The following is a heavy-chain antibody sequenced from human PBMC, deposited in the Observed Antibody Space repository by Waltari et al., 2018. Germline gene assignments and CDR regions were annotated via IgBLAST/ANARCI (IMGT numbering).Heavy chain of an antibody. CDR1: GYTFSSYW. D-gene: IGHD3-16*01. Sequence: EAQLVESGGGLVQPGGSLRLSCVGSGYTFSSYWVRWIRQAPGRGLEGVASIQENGRAKTYVDSVRGRFSVSRDNDRNSVYLQMNSLRAEDTAVYYCARSMTGGRGLDVWGQGTTVTVSA. V-gene: IGHV3-7*01. CDR3: ARSMTGGRGLDV. CDR2: IQENGRAK. J-gene: IGHJ6*01.